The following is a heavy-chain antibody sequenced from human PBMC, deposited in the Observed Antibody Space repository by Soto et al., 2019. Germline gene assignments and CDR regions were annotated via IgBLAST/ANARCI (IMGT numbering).Heavy chain of an antibody. CDR2: IYYSGST. CDR3: ARHAQYYDILTGYRGYDYGMDV. D-gene: IGHD3-9*01. CDR1: GGSISSYY. V-gene: IGHV4-59*08. Sequence: PSETLSLTCTVSGGSISSYYWSWIRQPPGKGLEWIGYIYYSGSTNYNPSLKSRVTISVDTSKNQFSLKLSSVTAADTAVYYCARHAQYYDILTGYRGYDYGMDVWGQGTTVT. J-gene: IGHJ6*02.